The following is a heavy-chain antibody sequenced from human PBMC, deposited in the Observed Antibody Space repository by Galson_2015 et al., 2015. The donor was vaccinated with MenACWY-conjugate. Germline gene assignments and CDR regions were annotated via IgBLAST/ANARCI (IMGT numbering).Heavy chain of an antibody. CDR2: ISPGDSYT. D-gene: IGHD1-26*01. CDR3: TRHPPGGRGMDV. V-gene: IGHV5-51*01. Sequence: QSGAEVTKPGESLTISCTGSGYTFTPYWIGWVRQMPGQGLEWMGIISPGDSYTRYNPAFQGQVTISADKSISTAYLQWNSLQASDTAMYYCTRHPPGGRGMDVWGQGTTVTVSS. J-gene: IGHJ6*02. CDR1: GYTFTPYW.